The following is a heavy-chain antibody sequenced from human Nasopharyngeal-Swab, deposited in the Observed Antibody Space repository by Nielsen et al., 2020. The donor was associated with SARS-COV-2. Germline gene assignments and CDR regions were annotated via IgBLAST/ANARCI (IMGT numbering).Heavy chain of an antibody. V-gene: IGHV3-9*01. CDR2: ISWNSGSI. CDR1: GFTFDDYA. D-gene: IGHD5-18*01. J-gene: IGHJ4*02. CDR3: AKLRSYGYPGDY. Sequence: GGSLRLSCAASGFTFDDYAMHWVRQAPGKGLEWVSGISWNSGSIGYADSVKGRFTISRDNAKNSLYLQMNSLRAEDTALYYCAKLRSYGYPGDYWGQGSLVTVSS.